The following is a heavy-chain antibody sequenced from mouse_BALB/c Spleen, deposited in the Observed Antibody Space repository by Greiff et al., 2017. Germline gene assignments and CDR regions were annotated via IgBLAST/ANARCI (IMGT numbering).Heavy chain of an antibody. Sequence: VQLKESGGGLVKPGGSLKLSCAASGFTFSSYTMSWVRQTPEKRLEWVATISSGGSYTYYPDSVKGRFTISRDNAKNTLYLQMSSLKSEDTAMYYCTRDAAGTFDYWGQGTTLTVSS. V-gene: IGHV5-6-4*01. CDR2: ISSGGSYT. CDR1: GFTFSSYT. J-gene: IGHJ2*01. CDR3: TRDAAGTFDY. D-gene: IGHD4-1*01.